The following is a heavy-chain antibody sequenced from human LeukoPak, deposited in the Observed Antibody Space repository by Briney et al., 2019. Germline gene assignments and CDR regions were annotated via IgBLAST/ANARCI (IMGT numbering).Heavy chain of an antibody. V-gene: IGHV4-61*02. J-gene: IGHJ4*02. CDR3: ARERITIFGVVIPEYYFDY. Sequence: SQTLSLTCTVSGGSISSGSYYWSWLRQPAGTGLEWFGRIYTSGSTNYNPALKSRVTISVDTSKNQCSLKLSSVTAADTAVYYCARERITIFGVVIPEYYFDYWGQGTLVTVSS. D-gene: IGHD3-3*01. CDR1: GGSISSGSYY. CDR2: IYTSGST.